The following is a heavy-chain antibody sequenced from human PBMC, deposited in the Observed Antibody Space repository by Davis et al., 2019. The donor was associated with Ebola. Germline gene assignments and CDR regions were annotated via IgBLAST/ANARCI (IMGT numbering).Heavy chain of an antibody. V-gene: IGHV4-34*01. D-gene: IGHD2-8*02. CDR3: ARGVGYCTGGVCYTGVDFDY. CDR1: GGSFSGYY. Sequence: MPSETLSLTCAVYGGSFSGYYWSWIRQPPGKGLEWIGEINHSGSTNYNPSLKSRVTISVDTSKNQFSLKLSSVTAAYTAVYYCARGVGYCTGGVCYTGVDFDYWGQGTLVTVSS. J-gene: IGHJ4*02. CDR2: INHSGST.